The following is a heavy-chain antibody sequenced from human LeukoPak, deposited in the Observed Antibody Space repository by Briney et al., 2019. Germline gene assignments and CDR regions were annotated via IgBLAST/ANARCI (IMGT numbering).Heavy chain of an antibody. V-gene: IGHV3-21*01. CDR1: GFTFSSYS. Sequence: GGSLRLSCAASGFTFSSYSMNWVRRAPGKGLEWVSSISSSSSYIYYADSVKGRFTISRDNAKNSLYLQMNSLRAEDTAVYYCAREDTMVRGVRCFDYWGQGTLVTVSS. CDR3: AREDTMVRGVRCFDY. CDR2: ISSSSSYI. J-gene: IGHJ4*02. D-gene: IGHD3-10*01.